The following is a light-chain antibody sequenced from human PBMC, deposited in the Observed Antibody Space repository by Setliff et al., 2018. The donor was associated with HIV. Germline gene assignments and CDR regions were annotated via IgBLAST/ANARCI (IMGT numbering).Light chain of an antibody. V-gene: IGLV2-14*01. J-gene: IGLJ1*01. CDR1: SSDVGGYNY. CDR2: EVS. Sequence: QSALAQPASVSGSPGQSITIPCTGTSSDVGGYNYVSWYQQHPGKAPKLMIYEVSNRPSGVSNRFSGSKSGNTASLTISGLQAEDEADYYCSSYTSSSTLGVFGTGTKGTVL. CDR3: SSYTSSSTLGV.